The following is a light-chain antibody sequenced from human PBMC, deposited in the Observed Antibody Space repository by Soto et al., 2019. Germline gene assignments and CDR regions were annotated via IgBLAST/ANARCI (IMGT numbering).Light chain of an antibody. J-gene: IGKJ1*01. V-gene: IGKV1-5*03. CDR1: QSISNS. CDR2: EAS. Sequence: DIQMTQSPSTLSASVGDRVTITCRAIQSISNSLAWYQQKPGKAPKLLIYEASSLKSGVPSRFSGSGSGTEYTLTISSLQPDDSATYYCQQYNGYWTFGQGTKVEIK. CDR3: QQYNGYWT.